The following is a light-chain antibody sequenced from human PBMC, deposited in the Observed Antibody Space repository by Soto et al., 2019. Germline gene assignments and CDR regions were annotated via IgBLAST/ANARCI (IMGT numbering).Light chain of an antibody. CDR3: QQYNTFST. V-gene: IGKV1-5*01. Sequence: DIQMTQSPSTLSASVGDRVTIACRASQTINNWLAWYQQKPGKAPKLLIYHVSTLESGVPSRFSGSGSGTEFTLTISSLQPDDFATYYCQQYNTFSTFGQGTKV. CDR1: QTINNW. CDR2: HVS. J-gene: IGKJ1*01.